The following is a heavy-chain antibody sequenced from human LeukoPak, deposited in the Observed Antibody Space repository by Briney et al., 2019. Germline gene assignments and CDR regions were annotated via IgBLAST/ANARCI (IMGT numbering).Heavy chain of an antibody. Sequence: ASVKVSCKASGYTFSGYYMHWVRQAPGQGLEWMGWINPNSGGTYYTQKFQGRVTMTRDTSISTAYMELSSLRSDDTAVYYCARGEYSGTEKPNDYWGQGTLVTVSS. CDR1: GYTFSGYY. CDR3: ARGEYSGTEKPNDY. V-gene: IGHV1-2*02. D-gene: IGHD1-26*01. J-gene: IGHJ4*02. CDR2: INPNSGGT.